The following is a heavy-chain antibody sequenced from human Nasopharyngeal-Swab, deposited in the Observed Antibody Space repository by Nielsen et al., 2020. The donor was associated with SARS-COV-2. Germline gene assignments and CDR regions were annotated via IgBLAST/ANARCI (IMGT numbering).Heavy chain of an antibody. CDR3: ARQLWLVDYYYGMDV. D-gene: IGHD5-18*01. CDR2: IYPGDSGT. V-gene: IGHV5-51*01. J-gene: IGHJ6*02. CDR1: GYSFTSYW. Sequence: GDSLKISCKGSGYSFTSYWMGWVRQMPGKGLEWMCLIYPGDSGTRYSPSFQGQVTISADKSISTAYLQWSSLNPSDTAMYYCARQLWLVDYYYGMDVWGQGTTVTVSS.